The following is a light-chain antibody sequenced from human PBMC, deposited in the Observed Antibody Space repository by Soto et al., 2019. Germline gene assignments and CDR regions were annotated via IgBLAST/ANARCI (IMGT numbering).Light chain of an antibody. CDR3: QPSYCTPPFT. CDR1: QSISSY. J-gene: IGKJ3*01. Sequence: DIQMTQSPSSLSASVGDRVTITGRASQSISSYLNLYQQKPGKAPKLLIYAASSLQSGVPSRFSVSGSGTDFPLTISRPQPEDLATYYCQPSYCTPPFTFGPGSKVDIK. CDR2: AAS. V-gene: IGKV1-39*01.